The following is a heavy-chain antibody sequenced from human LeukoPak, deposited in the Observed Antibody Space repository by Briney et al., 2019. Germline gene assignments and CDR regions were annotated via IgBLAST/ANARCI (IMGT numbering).Heavy chain of an antibody. D-gene: IGHD3-3*01. Sequence: ASVKVSCKASGYTFTSYDINWVRQATGQGLEWMGWMNPNSGNTGYAQKFQGRVTMTRDTSTSTVYMELSSLRSEDTAVYYCARGTTYYDFWSGYYLFDYWGQGTLVTVSS. J-gene: IGHJ4*02. CDR2: MNPNSGNT. CDR3: ARGTTYYDFWSGYYLFDY. CDR1: GYTFTSYD. V-gene: IGHV1-8*01.